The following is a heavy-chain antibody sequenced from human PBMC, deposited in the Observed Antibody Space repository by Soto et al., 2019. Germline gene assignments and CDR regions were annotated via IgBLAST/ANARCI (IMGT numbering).Heavy chain of an antibody. CDR3: ARHSSSAYHQF. D-gene: IGHD3-22*01. CDR2: IYYSGNT. J-gene: IGHJ4*02. Sequence: PSETLSLTCTVSGCSISHSNEYYWAWVRQPPGKGLVWIGSIYYSGNTFYDPSLKSRVTMSVDTSKNQFSLRLSSVTAADTAVYYCARHSSSAYHQFWSQGTLVTVSS. V-gene: IGHV4-39*01. CDR1: GCSISHSNEYY.